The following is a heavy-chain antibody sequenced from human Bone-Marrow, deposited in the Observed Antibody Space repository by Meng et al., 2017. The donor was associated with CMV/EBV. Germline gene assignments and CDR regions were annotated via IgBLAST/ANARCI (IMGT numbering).Heavy chain of an antibody. CDR1: GGTFSSYA. CDR3: ARVGRCSSTSCLRKYFQH. CDR2: IIPILGIA. Sequence: SVKVSCKASGGTFSSYAISWVRQAPGQGLEWMGGIIPILGIANYAQKFQGRVTITADKSTSTAYMELSSLRSEDTAVYYCARVGRCSSTSCLRKYFQHWGQGTLVT. D-gene: IGHD2-2*01. J-gene: IGHJ1*01. V-gene: IGHV1-69*10.